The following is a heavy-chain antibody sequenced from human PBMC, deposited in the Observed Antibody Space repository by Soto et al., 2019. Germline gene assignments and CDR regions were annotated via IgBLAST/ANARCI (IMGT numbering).Heavy chain of an antibody. CDR2: INHSGST. D-gene: IGHD2-8*01. Sequence: LSLTCAVYGGSFSGYYWSWIRQPPGKGLEWIGEINHSGSTNYNPSLKSRVTISVDTSKNQFSLKLSSVTAADTAVYYCARNVVLMVYAIAYRYGMDVWGQGTTVTVSS. CDR1: GGSFSGYY. J-gene: IGHJ6*02. CDR3: ARNVVLMVYAIAYRYGMDV. V-gene: IGHV4-34*01.